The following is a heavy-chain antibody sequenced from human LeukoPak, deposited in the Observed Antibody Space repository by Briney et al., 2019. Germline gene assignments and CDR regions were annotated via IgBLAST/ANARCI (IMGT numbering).Heavy chain of an antibody. CDR2: IRYDGSNK. Sequence: GGSLRLSCAASGFTFSSYGMHWVRQAPGKGLEWVAFIRYDGSNKYYADSVKGRFTISRDNSKNTLYLQMNSLRAEDTAVYYCAKDYDYVWGSYQILDYWGQGTLVTVSS. D-gene: IGHD3-16*02. V-gene: IGHV3-30*02. CDR3: AKDYDYVWGSYQILDY. J-gene: IGHJ4*02. CDR1: GFTFSSYG.